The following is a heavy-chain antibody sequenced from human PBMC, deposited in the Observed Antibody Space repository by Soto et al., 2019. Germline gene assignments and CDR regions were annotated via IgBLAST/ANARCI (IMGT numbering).Heavy chain of an antibody. V-gene: IGHV3-30-3*01. Sequence: QVQLVESGGGVVQPGRSLRLSCAASGFTFSSYAMHWVRQAPGKGLEWVTLISYDGSNKYYADSVKGRFTISRDNSKKTLYLQMNSLRAEDTAVYYCAGEGEGNDYWGQGTLVTVSS. CDR3: AGEGEGNDY. D-gene: IGHD3-10*01. J-gene: IGHJ4*02. CDR1: GFTFSSYA. CDR2: ISYDGSNK.